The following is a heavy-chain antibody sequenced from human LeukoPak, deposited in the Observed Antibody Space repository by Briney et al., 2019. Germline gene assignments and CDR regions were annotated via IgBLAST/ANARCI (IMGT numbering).Heavy chain of an antibody. CDR2: IYQSGSGSS. J-gene: IGHJ4*02. CDR1: GGSIISSNYY. V-gene: IGHV4-39*01. Sequence: SETLSLTCSVSGGSIISSNYYWGWIRRPPGKGLEWIGSIYQSGSGSSYYNPSLKSRVTISGDTSKNQFFLRLSSVTAADTAVYYCASTLRFLPYRRFDYWGQGTLVTVPS. D-gene: IGHD3-3*01. CDR3: ASTLRFLPYRRFDY.